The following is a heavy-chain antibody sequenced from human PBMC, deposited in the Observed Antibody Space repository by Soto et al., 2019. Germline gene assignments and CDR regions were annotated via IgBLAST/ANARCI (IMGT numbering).Heavy chain of an antibody. CDR1: GYTFTSYD. V-gene: IGHV1-8*01. CDR3: ARTQELAAATTYYYYGMDV. D-gene: IGHD6-13*01. Sequence: ASVKVSCKASGYTFTSYDIKWVRQATGQGLEWMGWMNPNSGNTGYAQKLQGRVTMTTDTSTSTAYMELRSLRSDDTAVYYCARTQELAAATTYYYYGMDVWGQGTTVTVSS. J-gene: IGHJ6*02. CDR2: MNPNSGNT.